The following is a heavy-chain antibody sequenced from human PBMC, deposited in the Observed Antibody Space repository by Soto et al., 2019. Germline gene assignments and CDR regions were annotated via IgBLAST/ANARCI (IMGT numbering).Heavy chain of an antibody. Sequence: SVKVSCKASGFTFTSSAVQWVRQARGQRLEWIGWIVVGSGNTNYAQKFQERVTITRDMSTGTAYMELSSLRSEDTAVYYCAADPGFWSGYYIIRVPSYGMDVWGQGTTVTVS. V-gene: IGHV1-58*01. D-gene: IGHD3-3*01. CDR1: GFTFTSSA. J-gene: IGHJ6*02. CDR3: AADPGFWSGYYIIRVPSYGMDV. CDR2: IVVGSGNT.